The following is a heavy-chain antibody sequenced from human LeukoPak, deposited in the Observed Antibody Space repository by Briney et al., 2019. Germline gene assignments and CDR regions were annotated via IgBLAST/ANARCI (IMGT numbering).Heavy chain of an antibody. V-gene: IGHV5-51*01. CDR1: GYRFTNYW. Sequence: GSLKISCKASGYRFTNYWIGWVRQMPGKGLEWMGIIYPGDSDTRYSPSFQGQVTISADKSISTAYLQWSSLKASDTAMYYCAMSITLHWFDPWGQGTLVTVSS. J-gene: IGHJ5*02. CDR3: AMSITLHWFDP. D-gene: IGHD2/OR15-2a*01. CDR2: IYPGDSDT.